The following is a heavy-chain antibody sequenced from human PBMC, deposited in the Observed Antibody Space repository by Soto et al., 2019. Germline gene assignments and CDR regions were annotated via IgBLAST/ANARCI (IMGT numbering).Heavy chain of an antibody. D-gene: IGHD6-6*01. CDR1: GGTFSSYA. Sequence: SVNVSCKASGGTFSSYAISWVRQAPGQGLELMGGIIPIFGTANYAQKFQGRVTITADESTSTAYMGLSSLRSEDTAVYYCARRGNGIAARFPNWFDPWGQGTLVIVYS. CDR2: IIPIFGTA. V-gene: IGHV1-69*13. CDR3: ARRGNGIAARFPNWFDP. J-gene: IGHJ5*02.